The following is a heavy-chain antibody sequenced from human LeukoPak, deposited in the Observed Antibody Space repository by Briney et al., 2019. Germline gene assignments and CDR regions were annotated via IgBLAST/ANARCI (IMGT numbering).Heavy chain of an antibody. J-gene: IGHJ6*02. V-gene: IGHV4-30-4*01. CDR3: ARVPFWSGYPGYYYGMDV. Sequence: SETLSLTCTVSGGSISSGGYYWSWIRQPPGKGLEWIGYIYYSGSTYYNPSLKSRVTISVDTSKNQFSLKPSSVTAADTAVYYCARVPFWSGYPGYYYGMDVWGQGTTVTVSS. CDR2: IYYSGST. D-gene: IGHD3-3*01. CDR1: GGSISSGGYY.